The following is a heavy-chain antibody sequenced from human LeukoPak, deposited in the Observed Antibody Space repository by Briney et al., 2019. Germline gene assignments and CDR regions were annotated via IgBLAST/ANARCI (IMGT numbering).Heavy chain of an antibody. Sequence: ASVKVSCKASGYTFADYYMHWVRQAPGQGLEWMGWINPNSGGTKYGQKFQGRVTMTRDTSVSTAYMELSRLRSDDTAVYYCAAYPILRGELYWGQGTLVTVSS. J-gene: IGHJ4*02. CDR2: INPNSGGT. D-gene: IGHD3-10*01. V-gene: IGHV1-2*02. CDR1: GYTFADYY. CDR3: AAYPILRGELY.